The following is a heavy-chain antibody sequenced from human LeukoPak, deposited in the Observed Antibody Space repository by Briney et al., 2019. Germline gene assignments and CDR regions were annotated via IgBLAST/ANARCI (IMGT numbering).Heavy chain of an antibody. V-gene: IGHV1-18*01. CDR3: ARDLMIVVVSSLYYGMDV. CDR1: GYTFTSYG. Sequence: ASVKVSCKASGYTFTSYGISWVRQAPGQGLEWMGWISAYNGNTNYAQKLQGRVTMTTDTSTSTAYMELRSLRSDDTAVYYCARDLMIVVVSSLYYGMDVWGQGTTVTVSS. D-gene: IGHD3-22*01. J-gene: IGHJ6*02. CDR2: ISAYNGNT.